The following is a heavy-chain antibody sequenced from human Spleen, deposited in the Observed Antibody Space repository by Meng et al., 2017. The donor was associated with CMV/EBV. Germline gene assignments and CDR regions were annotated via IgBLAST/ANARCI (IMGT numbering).Heavy chain of an antibody. D-gene: IGHD6-13*01. V-gene: IGHV3-21*01. CDR3: ARDIAAAGTVDY. CDR2: ISSSSSYI. Sequence: GESLKISCAASGFSISPYAMQWVRQAPGKGLEWVSSISSSSSYIYYADSVKGRFTISRDNAKNSLYLQMNSLRAEDTAVYYCARDIAAAGTVDYWGQGTLVTVSS. CDR1: GFSISPYA. J-gene: IGHJ4*02.